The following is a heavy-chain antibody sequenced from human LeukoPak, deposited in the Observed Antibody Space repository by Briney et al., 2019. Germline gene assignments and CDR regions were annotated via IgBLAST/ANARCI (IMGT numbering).Heavy chain of an antibody. J-gene: IGHJ4*02. D-gene: IGHD2-15*01. CDR2: IQNDASTE. CDR1: GFIFSHNG. CDR3: ARELSQIVWGGLDY. Sequence: PGGSLRLSCAASGFIFSHNGVHWVRQAPGKGLEWVAVIQNDASTENFADSVKGRFPISRDNSKNTVFLQMNSLRVEDTAVYYCARELSQIVWGGLDYVGQGTLVSVSS. V-gene: IGHV3-30*12.